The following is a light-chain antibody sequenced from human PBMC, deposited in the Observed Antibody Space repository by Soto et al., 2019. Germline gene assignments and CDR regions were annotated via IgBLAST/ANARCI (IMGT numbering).Light chain of an antibody. Sequence: DIQMTQSPSSLSASVGDRVTITCRASQSIGKYLSWFQQTPGNAPKLLIYAASGLQSGVPSRFSGSGSGTDFTLTINSLQREDFATYYCQQTYNDPRWTVGGGTEV. CDR2: AAS. V-gene: IGKV1-39*01. CDR3: QQTYNDPRWT. J-gene: IGKJ4*01. CDR1: QSIGKY.